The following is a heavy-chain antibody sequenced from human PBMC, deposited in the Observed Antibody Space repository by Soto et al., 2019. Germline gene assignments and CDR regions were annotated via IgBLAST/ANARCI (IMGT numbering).Heavy chain of an antibody. J-gene: IGHJ6*02. CDR1: GYTFTGYY. CDR2: IDPNSGGT. CDR3: ASPYRSAWYIGMDV. D-gene: IGHD6-13*01. Sequence: ASVKVSCKASGYTFTGYYMHWVRQAPGQGLEWMGWIDPNSGGTIYAQNFQGRVTMTRDTSISTAYMEVSRLRSDDTAVYYCASPYRSAWYIGMDVWGQGTTVTVSS. V-gene: IGHV1-2*02.